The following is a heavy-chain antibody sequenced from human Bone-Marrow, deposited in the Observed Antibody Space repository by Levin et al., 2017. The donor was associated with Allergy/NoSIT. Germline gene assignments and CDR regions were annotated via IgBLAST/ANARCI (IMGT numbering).Heavy chain of an antibody. J-gene: IGHJ4*02. CDR1: GFTFSSYA. V-gene: IGHV3-23*01. D-gene: IGHD3-10*01. Sequence: HPGGSLRLSCAASGFTFSSYAMSWVRQAPGKGLEWVSAISGSGGSTYYADSVKGRFTISRDNSKNTLYLQMNSLRAEDTAVYYCAKAYTMVQGSCVLNFDYWGQGTLVTVSS. CDR3: AKAYTMVQGSCVLNFDY. CDR2: ISGSGGST.